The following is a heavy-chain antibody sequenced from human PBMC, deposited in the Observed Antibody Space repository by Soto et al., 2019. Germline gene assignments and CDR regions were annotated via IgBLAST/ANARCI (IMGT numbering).Heavy chain of an antibody. D-gene: IGHD4-17*01. Sequence: PSETLSLTCTVSGGSISSSSYYWGWIRQPPGQGLEWIGSIYYSGSTYYNPSLKSRVTISVDTSKNQFSLKLSSVTAADTAVYYCARPNYGDYDDYYYGMDVWGQGTTVTVSS. V-gene: IGHV4-39*01. CDR2: IYYSGST. J-gene: IGHJ6*02. CDR3: ARPNYGDYDDYYYGMDV. CDR1: GGSISSSSYY.